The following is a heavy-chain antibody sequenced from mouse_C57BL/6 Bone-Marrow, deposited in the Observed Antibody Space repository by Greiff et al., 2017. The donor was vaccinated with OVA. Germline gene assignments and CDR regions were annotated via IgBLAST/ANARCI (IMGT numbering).Heavy chain of an antibody. CDR1: GFTFSSYA. Sequence: EVKLVESGGDLVKPGGSLKLSCAASGFTFSSYAMSWVRQTPEKRLEWVATISDGGSYTYYPDNVKGRFTISRDNAKNNLYLQMSHLKSEDTAMYYCARDLYYYGSSYWFAYWGQGTLVTVSA. D-gene: IGHD1-1*01. CDR3: ARDLYYYGSSYWFAY. J-gene: IGHJ3*01. CDR2: ISDGGSYT. V-gene: IGHV5-4*01.